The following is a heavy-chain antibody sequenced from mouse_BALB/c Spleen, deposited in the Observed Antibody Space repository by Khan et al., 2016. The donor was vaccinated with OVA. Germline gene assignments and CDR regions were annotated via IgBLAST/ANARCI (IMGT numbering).Heavy chain of an antibody. J-gene: IGHJ3*01. D-gene: IGHD2-4*01. Sequence: VQLKESGPGLVKPSQSLSLTCTVTGYSITSEFAWNWIRQFPGNKLEWMGYISYSGNTRYNPYLKSLISIPRDTSRNQFLLQLNSVTTEDTATYYCARKDYYDYDPFPDWGQGTLVTVSA. CDR1: GYSITSEFA. V-gene: IGHV3-2*02. CDR3: ARKDYYDYDPFPD. CDR2: ISYSGNT.